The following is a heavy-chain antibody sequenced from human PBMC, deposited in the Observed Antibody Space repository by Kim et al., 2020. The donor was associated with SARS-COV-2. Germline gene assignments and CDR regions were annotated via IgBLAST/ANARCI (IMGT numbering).Heavy chain of an antibody. D-gene: IGHD2-15*01. V-gene: IGHV4-4*02. J-gene: IGHJ4*02. CDR3: ARGRSYSLDY. Sequence: STNYNPSHRSRVTISVDNSKNQFSLTLNSVTAADTAIHYCARGRSYSLDYWGQGILVTVSS. CDR2: ST.